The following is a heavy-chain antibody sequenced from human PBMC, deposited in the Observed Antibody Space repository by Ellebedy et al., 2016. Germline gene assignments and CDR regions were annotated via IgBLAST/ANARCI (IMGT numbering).Heavy chain of an antibody. CDR3: ARDLSPYGGGGVYYDAFDM. J-gene: IGHJ3*02. Sequence: GGSLRLSCAASGFTFSSYWMTWVRQAPGKGLEWVANIKQDGSDKNYVDSVKGRFTISRDNVDNLLYLKMKSLRDEDTAVYYCARDLSPYGGGGVYYDAFDMWGQGTMVTVSS. V-gene: IGHV3-7*01. CDR2: IKQDGSDK. D-gene: IGHD2-21*01. CDR1: GFTFSSYW.